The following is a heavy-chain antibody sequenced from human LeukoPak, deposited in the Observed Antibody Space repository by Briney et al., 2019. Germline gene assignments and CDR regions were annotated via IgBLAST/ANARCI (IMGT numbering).Heavy chain of an antibody. CDR3: ARVDSSSWYGVFGY. D-gene: IGHD6-13*01. CDR2: IYYSGST. V-gene: IGHV4-28*03. J-gene: IGHJ4*02. Sequence: SDTLSLTCAVSGYSISSSNWWGWIRQPPGKGLEWIGYIYYSGSTYYNPSLKSRVTMSVDTSKNQFSLKLSSVTAADTAVYYCARVDSSSWYGVFGYWGQGTLVTVSS. CDR1: GYSISSSNW.